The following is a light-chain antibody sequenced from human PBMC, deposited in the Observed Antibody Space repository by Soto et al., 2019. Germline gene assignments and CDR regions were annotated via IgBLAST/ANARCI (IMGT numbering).Light chain of an antibody. CDR2: DAS. Sequence: MRHPVSTLSATIRDTVPITCRASQSISSWLAWYQQKPGKAPKLLIYDASSLESGVPSSFSGSGSGTEFTLTISSLQPDDFATYYCQQYNSYLWTFGQGTKV. CDR3: QQYNSYLWT. CDR1: QSISSW. V-gene: IGKV1-5*01. J-gene: IGKJ1*01.